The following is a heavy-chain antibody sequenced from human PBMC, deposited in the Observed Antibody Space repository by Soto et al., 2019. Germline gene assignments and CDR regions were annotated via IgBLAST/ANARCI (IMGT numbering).Heavy chain of an antibody. V-gene: IGHV5-51*01. J-gene: IGHJ3*02. CDR3: ARLQEVLMVHVSYAFDI. D-gene: IGHD2-8*01. Sequence: GESLKISCKGSGYSFTSYWIGWVRQMPGKGLEWMGIIYPGDSDTRYSPSFQGQVTISADKSISTAYLQWSSLKASHTAMYSCARLQEVLMVHVSYAFDIWGQGTMVTVSS. CDR1: GYSFTSYW. CDR2: IYPGDSDT.